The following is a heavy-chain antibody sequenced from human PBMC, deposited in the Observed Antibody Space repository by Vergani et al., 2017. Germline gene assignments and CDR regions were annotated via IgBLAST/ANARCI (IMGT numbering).Heavy chain of an antibody. CDR2: ISYDGSNK. J-gene: IGHJ6*02. Sequence: QVQLVESGGGVVQPGRSLRLSCAASGFTFSSYAMHWVRQAPGKGLEWVAVISYDGSNKYYADSVKGRFTISRDNSKNTLYLQMNSLRAEDTAVYYCARDMDLPASIAAAGPASYYYYGMDVWSQGTTVTVSS. V-gene: IGHV3-30-3*01. CDR1: GFTFSSYA. CDR3: ARDMDLPASIAAAGPASYYYYGMDV. D-gene: IGHD6-13*01.